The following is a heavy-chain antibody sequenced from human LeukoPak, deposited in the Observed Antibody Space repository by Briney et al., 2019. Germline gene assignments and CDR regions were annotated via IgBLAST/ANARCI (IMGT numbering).Heavy chain of an antibody. Sequence: ASVKVSCKASGGTFSSYAISWVRQAPGQGLEWMGGIIPIFGTANYAQKFQGRVTITADESTSTAYMELSSLRSEDTAVYYCARDGPSMIPVLNLDSWGQGTLVIVSS. CDR1: GGTFSSYA. V-gene: IGHV1-69*01. CDR3: ARDGPSMIPVLNLDS. D-gene: IGHD3-22*01. CDR2: IIPIFGTA. J-gene: IGHJ4*02.